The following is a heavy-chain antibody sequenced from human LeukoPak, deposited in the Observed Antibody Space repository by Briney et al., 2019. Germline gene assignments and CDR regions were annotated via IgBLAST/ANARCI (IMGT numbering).Heavy chain of an antibody. V-gene: IGHV1-8*01. D-gene: IGHD3-22*01. Sequence: EASVKVSCKASGYTFTSYDINWVRQATGQGLEWMGWMNPNSGNTDYAQKFQGRVTMTRNTSISTAYLELSSLRSEDTAVYYCARAEGGHYDDAFDIWGQGTVVTVSS. CDR3: ARAEGGHYDDAFDI. CDR2: MNPNSGNT. CDR1: GYTFTSYD. J-gene: IGHJ3*02.